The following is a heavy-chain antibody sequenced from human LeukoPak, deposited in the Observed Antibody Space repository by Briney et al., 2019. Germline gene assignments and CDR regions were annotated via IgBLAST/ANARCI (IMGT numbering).Heavy chain of an antibody. J-gene: IGHJ4*02. V-gene: IGHV4-34*01. CDR2: INHSGST. CDR3: ARGRHIVVVTAYFDY. D-gene: IGHD2-21*02. CDR1: GGSFSGYY. Sequence: SETLSLTCAVYGGSFSGYYWSWIRQPPGKGLEWIGEINHSGSTNYNPSLKSRVTISVDTSKNQFSLKLSSVTAADTAVYYCARGRHIVVVTAYFDYWGQGTLVTASS.